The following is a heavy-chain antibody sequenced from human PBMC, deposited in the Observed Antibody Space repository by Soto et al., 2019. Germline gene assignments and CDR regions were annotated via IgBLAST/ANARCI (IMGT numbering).Heavy chain of an antibody. CDR1: GYTFTSYG. J-gene: IGHJ3*02. V-gene: IGHV1-18*01. D-gene: IGHD1-26*01. CDR2: ISAYNGNT. Sequence: GASVKVSCKAAGYTFTSYGISWVRQAPGQGLEWMGWISAYNGNTNYAQKLQGRVTMTTDTSTSTAYMELRSLRSDDTAVYYCARDRSEKWELLDAFDIWGQGTMVIVSS. CDR3: ARDRSEKWELLDAFDI.